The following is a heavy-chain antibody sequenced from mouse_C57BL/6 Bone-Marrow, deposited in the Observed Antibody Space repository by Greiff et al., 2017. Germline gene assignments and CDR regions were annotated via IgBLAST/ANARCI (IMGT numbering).Heavy chain of an antibody. D-gene: IGHD3-3*01. J-gene: IGHJ3*01. CDR3: ARIRDSWFAY. Sequence: QVTLKVSGPGILQPSQTLSLTCSFSGFSLSTFGMGVGWLRQPSGKGLEWLAHIWWDDDKYYNTALKSPLTIAKYTSKTQVFLKIANLDAADTATYYCARIRDSWFAYWGQGTLVTVSA. CDR2: IWWDDDK. V-gene: IGHV8-8*01. CDR1: GFSLSTFGMG.